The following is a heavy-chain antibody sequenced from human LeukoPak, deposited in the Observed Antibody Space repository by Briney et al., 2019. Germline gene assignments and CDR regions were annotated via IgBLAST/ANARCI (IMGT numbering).Heavy chain of an antibody. CDR1: GGSFSGYY. CDR2: INHSGST. Sequence: PSETLSLTCAVYGGSFSGYYWSWIRQPPGKGLEWIGEINHSGSTNYNPSLRSRVTISVDTSNNQFSLKLSSVTAADTAVYYCASSRVLWFGELLYYFDYWGQGTLVTVSS. V-gene: IGHV4-34*01. J-gene: IGHJ4*02. CDR3: ASSRVLWFGELLYYFDY. D-gene: IGHD3-10*01.